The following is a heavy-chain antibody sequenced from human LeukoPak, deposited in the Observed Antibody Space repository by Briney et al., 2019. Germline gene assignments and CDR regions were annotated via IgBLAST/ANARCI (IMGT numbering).Heavy chain of an antibody. CDR3: ARQPGAGWFDP. D-gene: IGHD3-10*01. V-gene: IGHV5-51*01. Sequence: GGSLKISWQAYGYSFTSSWSGWARQMHGKGLEWMAIINPGDSDTRYSPSFQGQVTVSADKSISTVYLQWGSLKASDTAMYYCARQPGAGWFDPWGQGTLVTVSS. CDR2: INPGDSDT. CDR1: GYSFTSSW. J-gene: IGHJ5*02.